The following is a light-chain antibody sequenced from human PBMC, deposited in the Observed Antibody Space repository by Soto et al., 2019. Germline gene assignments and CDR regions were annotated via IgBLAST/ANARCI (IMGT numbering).Light chain of an antibody. J-gene: IGLJ2*01. CDR1: YSDVGGYNY. CDR3: SSYTSSTTVI. Sequence: QSVLTQPASVSGSPRQSITISCTGTYSDVGGYNYVSWYQQHPGKAPRLIIFEVSDRPSGVSNRFSGSKSGNTASLTISGLQPDDEAYYYCSSYTSSTTVIFGGGTKLTAL. CDR2: EVS. V-gene: IGLV2-14*01.